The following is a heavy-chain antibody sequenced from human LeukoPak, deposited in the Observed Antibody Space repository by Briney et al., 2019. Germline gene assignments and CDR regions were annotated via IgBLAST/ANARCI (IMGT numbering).Heavy chain of an antibody. V-gene: IGHV4-59*08. CDR1: GGSISSYY. Sequence: MPSETLSLTCTVSGGSISSYYWSWIRQSPGKGLEWIGYIFYSGSTNYNPSLKSRVTISVDTSKNQFSLKLSSVTAADTAVYYCARHPTLGSTYGMDVWGQGTTVTVSS. CDR2: IFYSGST. D-gene: IGHD2-2*01. CDR3: ARHPTLGSTYGMDV. J-gene: IGHJ6*02.